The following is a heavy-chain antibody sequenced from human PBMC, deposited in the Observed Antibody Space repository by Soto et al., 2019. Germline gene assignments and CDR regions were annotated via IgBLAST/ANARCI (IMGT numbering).Heavy chain of an antibody. CDR1: GFTFDDHA. Sequence: VQLVEFGGGLVRPGGSLRLSCAASGFTFDDHAMHWVRQAPGKGLEWISAITWNSVALDYADSVKGRFTISRDNAKNSLYLQMNSLRPDDTALYYCAKERVRDFDGWGQGTLVTVSS. CDR3: AKERVRDFDG. V-gene: IGHV3-9*01. J-gene: IGHJ4*02. CDR2: ITWNSVAL. D-gene: IGHD3-9*01.